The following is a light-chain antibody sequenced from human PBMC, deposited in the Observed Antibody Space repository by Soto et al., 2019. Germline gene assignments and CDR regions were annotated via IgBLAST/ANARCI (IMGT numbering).Light chain of an antibody. V-gene: IGKV1-5*03. CDR1: ESINSW. CDR3: QQYNSYS. Sequence: DSQMAQSPSTLSASVGDRVTITCRASESINSWLAWYQQRPGKAPKLLIYKASTLQSGVPSRFSGSGSGTEFTLTISSLQPDDFATYYCQQYNSYSFGQGTKVDIK. J-gene: IGKJ1*01. CDR2: KAS.